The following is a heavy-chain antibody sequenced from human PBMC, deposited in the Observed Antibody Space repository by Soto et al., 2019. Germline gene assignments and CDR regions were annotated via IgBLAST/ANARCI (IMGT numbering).Heavy chain of an antibody. CDR1: GYTFTSYA. CDR3: ARLPHVEMAPRD. V-gene: IGHV1-3*01. J-gene: IGHJ4*02. Sequence: QVQLVQSGAEVKKPGASVKVSCKASGYTFTSYAMHWVRQAPGQRREWMGWINAGNGNTKYSQKFQGRVTITRDTSASTAYMELSSLRSEDTAVYYCARLPHVEMAPRDWGQGTLVTVSA. CDR2: INAGNGNT.